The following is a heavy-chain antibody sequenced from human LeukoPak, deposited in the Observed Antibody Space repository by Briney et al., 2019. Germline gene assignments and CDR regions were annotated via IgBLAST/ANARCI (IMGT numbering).Heavy chain of an antibody. CDR1: GFTFSTYN. CDR2: IRSSSSYI. CDR3: ARDGYANIAVDLAFDI. D-gene: IGHD6-19*01. V-gene: IGHV3-21*05. Sequence: PGGSLRLSCAASGFTFSTYNMNWVRQAPGKGLEWVSYIRSSSSYIYYADSVKGRFTISRDNAKNSLYLQMNSLRAEDTAVYYCARDGYANIAVDLAFDIWGQGTMVTVSS. J-gene: IGHJ3*02.